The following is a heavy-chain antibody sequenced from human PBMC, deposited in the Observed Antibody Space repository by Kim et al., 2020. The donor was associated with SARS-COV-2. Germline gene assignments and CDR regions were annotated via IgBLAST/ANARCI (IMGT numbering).Heavy chain of an antibody. D-gene: IGHD1-26*01. V-gene: IGHV3-48*01. CDR2: ISSSSTI. Sequence: GGSLRLSCAASGFTFSSYSMNWVRQAPGKGLEWVSYISSSSTIYHADSVKGRFTISRDNAKNSLYLQMNSLRAEDTAVYYCARVSGATSYYYYGMDVWG. CDR3: ARVSGATSYYYYGMDV. J-gene: IGHJ6*02. CDR1: GFTFSSYS.